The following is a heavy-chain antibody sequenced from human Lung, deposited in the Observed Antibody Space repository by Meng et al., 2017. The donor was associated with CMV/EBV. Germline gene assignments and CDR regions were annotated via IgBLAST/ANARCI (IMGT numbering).Heavy chain of an antibody. CDR1: GFTFSSYS. J-gene: IGHJ5*02. CDR2: ISSSSSYI. CDR3: ARDGRLDP. V-gene: IGHV3-21*02. Sequence: LVVSGDGLVQPGRSLRLCCASYGFTFSSYSMNWVRQAPGKGLEWVSSISSSSSYIYYADSVKGRFTISRDNAKNSLYLQMNSLRAEDTAVYYCARDGRLDPWGPGTLVTVSS. D-gene: IGHD1-26*01.